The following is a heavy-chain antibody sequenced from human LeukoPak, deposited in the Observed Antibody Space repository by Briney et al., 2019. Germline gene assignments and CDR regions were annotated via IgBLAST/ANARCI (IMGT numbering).Heavy chain of an antibody. CDR2: IYTSGST. J-gene: IGHJ6*03. CDR3: ARGRPPARYYYMDV. CDR1: GGSISSGSYY. Sequence: SETLSLTCTVSGGSISSGSYYWSWIRQPAGKGLEWIGRIYTSGSTNYNPSLKSRVTISVDTSKNQFSLKLSSVTAADTAVYYCARGRPPARYYYMDVWGKGTTVTVSS. V-gene: IGHV4-61*02. D-gene: IGHD6-6*01.